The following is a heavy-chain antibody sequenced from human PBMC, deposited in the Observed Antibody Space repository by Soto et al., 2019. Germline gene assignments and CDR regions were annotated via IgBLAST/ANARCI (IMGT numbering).Heavy chain of an antibody. D-gene: IGHD3-9*01. Sequence: GGSLRHSCSASLFTFSSYSMDWVLNTPVKWLECVSSISSSSSYIYYADSVKGRFTISRDNAKNSLYLQMNSLRAEDTAVYYCARGGYFDWTQGAFDIWGQGTMVTVSS. V-gene: IGHV3-21*01. CDR1: LFTFSSYS. CDR2: ISSSSSYI. J-gene: IGHJ3*02. CDR3: ARGGYFDWTQGAFDI.